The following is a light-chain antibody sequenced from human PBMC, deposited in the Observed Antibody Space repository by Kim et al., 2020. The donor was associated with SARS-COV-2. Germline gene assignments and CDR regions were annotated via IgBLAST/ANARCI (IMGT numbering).Light chain of an antibody. V-gene: IGKV1-8*01. J-gene: IGKJ3*01. CDR1: QHINTY. CDR2: AAT. Sequence: AIRMTQSPSSVSASTGDRVTITCRASQHINTYVAWYQQKPGKAPNLLISAATKLQSGVPSRFSGSGSGTDFTLTISRLQSEDFATYYCQQYYGSPPHTFGPGTKVEIK. CDR3: QQYYGSPPHT.